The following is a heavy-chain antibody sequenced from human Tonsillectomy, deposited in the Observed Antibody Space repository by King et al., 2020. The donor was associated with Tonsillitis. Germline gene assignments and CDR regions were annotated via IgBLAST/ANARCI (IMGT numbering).Heavy chain of an antibody. CDR2: IYHTGST. V-gene: IGHV4-30-2*01. J-gene: IGHJ2*01. CDR3: ASGAYCGGDCFWYFDF. CDR1: GGSISSGGYS. Sequence: QLQESGSGLVKPSQTLSLTCAVSGGSISSGGYSWSWIRQPPGKGLEWIGYIYHTGSTYYKPSLQSRVTISVDRSKSQFSLKLSSVTAADTAVYYCASGAYCGGDCFWYFDFWGRGTLVTVSS. D-gene: IGHD2-21*01.